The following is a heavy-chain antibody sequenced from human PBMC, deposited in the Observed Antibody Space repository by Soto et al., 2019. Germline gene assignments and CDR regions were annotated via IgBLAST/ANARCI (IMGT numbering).Heavy chain of an antibody. CDR1: GFTFKNYA. D-gene: IGHD2-21*02. CDR2: TSASGGST. CDR3: AKAPTLYVVVTAYSFAY. J-gene: IGHJ4*02. V-gene: IGHV3-23*01. Sequence: GGSLRLSCAASGFTFKNYAVSWVRQAPGKGLEWVSATSASGGSTYFADSVKGRFTISRDNSKNTLYLQMNSLRAEDTAVYYCAKAPTLYVVVTAYSFAYWGQGTLVTVS.